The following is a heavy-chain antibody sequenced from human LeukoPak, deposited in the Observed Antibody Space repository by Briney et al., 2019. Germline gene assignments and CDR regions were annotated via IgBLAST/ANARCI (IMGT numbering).Heavy chain of an antibody. V-gene: IGHV3-30-3*01. Sequence: GRSLRLSCAASGFTFSSYAMHWVRQAPGKGLEWVAVISYDGSNKYYADSVKGRFTISRDNSKNTLYLQMNSLRAEDTAVYYCARGSVRYYDSSGYSEEFDYWGQGTLVTVSS. J-gene: IGHJ4*02. CDR2: ISYDGSNK. D-gene: IGHD3-22*01. CDR1: GFTFSSYA. CDR3: ARGSVRYYDSSGYSEEFDY.